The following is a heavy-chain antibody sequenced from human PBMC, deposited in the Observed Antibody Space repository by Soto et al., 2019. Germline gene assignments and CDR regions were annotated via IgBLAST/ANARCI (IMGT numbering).Heavy chain of an antibody. Sequence: PGGSLRLSCAASGFTVSSNYMTWVRQAPGKGLEWVSVIYSGASTSYADSVKGRFTISRDNSKNTLYLQMNSLRAEDTAVYYCASGKYYDILTGYSAHFDYWGQGTLVTVSS. CDR2: IYSGAST. CDR1: GFTVSSNY. CDR3: ASGKYYDILTGYSAHFDY. D-gene: IGHD3-9*01. J-gene: IGHJ4*02. V-gene: IGHV3-53*01.